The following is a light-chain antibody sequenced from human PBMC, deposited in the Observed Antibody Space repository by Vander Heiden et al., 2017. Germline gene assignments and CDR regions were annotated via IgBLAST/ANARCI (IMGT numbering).Light chain of an antibody. CDR3: HQYGRSPFT. Sequence: EIVLTPSPGTLSLSPGETATLSCRASQTVNSRFLAWYQHKRGQAPRLLMFDASTRAAGVPESFSGSGSGTDFTLTIRRLEPEDFAVYHCHQYGRSPFTFGPGTKVEFK. CDR1: QTVNSRF. J-gene: IGKJ3*01. CDR2: DAS. V-gene: IGKV3-20*01.